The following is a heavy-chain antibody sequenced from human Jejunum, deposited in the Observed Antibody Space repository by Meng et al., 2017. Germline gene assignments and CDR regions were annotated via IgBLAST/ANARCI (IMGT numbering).Heavy chain of an antibody. D-gene: IGHD4-23*01. CDR2: MKPDGSVK. CDR1: GFIFSNYW. CDR3: AYVGRAPVDY. V-gene: IGHV3-7*01. J-gene: IGHJ4*02. Sequence: GESLKISCVASGFIFSNYWMSWVRQAPGEGLEWVANMKPDGSVKNYVDSVKGRFTISTDNAKNSLYLQMSSLTAEDTAVYYCAYVGRAPVDYWGQGTLVTVAS.